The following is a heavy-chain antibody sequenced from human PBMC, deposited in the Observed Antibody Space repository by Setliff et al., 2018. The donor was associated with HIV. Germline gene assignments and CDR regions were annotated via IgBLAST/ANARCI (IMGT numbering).Heavy chain of an antibody. CDR1: GHTFTNVD. V-gene: IGHV1-8*01. CDR3: ARGGYTSSMTLFDY. J-gene: IGHJ4*02. D-gene: IGHD6-6*01. CDR2: MNPNTGVS. Sequence: ASVKVSCKASGHTFTNVDIHWLRRATGQGLEWMGWMNPNTGVSGYALKFQARVTMTRDTSISTAYMELSSLTSEDTAVYYCARGGYTSSMTLFDYWGQGTLVTVSS.